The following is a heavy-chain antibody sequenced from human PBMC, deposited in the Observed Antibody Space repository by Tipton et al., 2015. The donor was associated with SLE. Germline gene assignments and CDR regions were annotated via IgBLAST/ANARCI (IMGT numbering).Heavy chain of an antibody. CDR1: GNSFSTYW. J-gene: IGHJ6*02. V-gene: IGHV5-51*03. D-gene: IGHD4-11*01. CDR2: IFPDDSDT. Sequence: QLVQSGAEMKKPGESLKISCKGSGNSFSTYWIGWVRQMPGKGLEWMGIIFPDDSDTRYSPSFEGQVTISADKSITTAYLQWSSLKASDTAMYYCARYLYSNYYYYYGMDVWGQGTTVTVSS. CDR3: ARYLYSNYYYYYGMDV.